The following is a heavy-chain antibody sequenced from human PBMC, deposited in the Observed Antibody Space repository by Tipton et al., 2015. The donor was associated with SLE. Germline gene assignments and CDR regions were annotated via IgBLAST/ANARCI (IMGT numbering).Heavy chain of an antibody. CDR3: ARDIGYLEWSPGDPFDY. V-gene: IGHV3-7*01. Sequence: SLRLSCAASGFTFSDFWMSWVRQAPGKGLEWVAKINQQGSGIYYVDSVKGRFTISRDNAKNSLFLQMNSLRVDDTGVYYCARDIGYLEWSPGDPFDYWGQGNLVTVSS. D-gene: IGHD3-3*01. CDR2: INQQGSGI. CDR1: GFTFSDFW. J-gene: IGHJ4*02.